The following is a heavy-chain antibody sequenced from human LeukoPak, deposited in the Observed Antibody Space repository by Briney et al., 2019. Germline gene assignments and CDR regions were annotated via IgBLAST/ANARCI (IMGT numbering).Heavy chain of an antibody. V-gene: IGHV1-18*01. Sequence: ASVTVSCKASGYTFTGYGVSWVRQAPGQGLEWMGWISAYNGNTNYAQKVQGRVTVTTDTSTSTAYMELRSLRSDDTAVYYCARVWDSSIWSSYSDYWGQGTLVTVSS. CDR3: ARVWDSSIWSSYSDY. D-gene: IGHD6-13*01. J-gene: IGHJ4*02. CDR1: GYTFTGYG. CDR2: ISAYNGNT.